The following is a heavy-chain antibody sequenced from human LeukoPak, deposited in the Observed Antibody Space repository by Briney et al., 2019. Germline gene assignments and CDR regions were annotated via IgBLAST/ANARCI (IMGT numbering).Heavy chain of an antibody. CDR1: VYTFTGYY. J-gene: IGHJ6*02. D-gene: IGHD4-17*01. CDR3: GGARSDYYYYYYGIDV. Sequence: ASVTVSCKGSVYTFTGYYFHWVRQAPGQGLEWMGWGNPNSGGRNYAHKFRSSRTMTRDTSISTAYMELSRLTSDDTPADYCGGARSDYYYYYYGIDVWGQGTTVTVSS. CDR2: GNPNSGGR. V-gene: IGHV1-2*02.